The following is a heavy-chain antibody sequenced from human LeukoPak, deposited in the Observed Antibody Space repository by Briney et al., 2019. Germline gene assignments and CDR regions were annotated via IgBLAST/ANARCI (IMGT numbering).Heavy chain of an antibody. D-gene: IGHD6-13*01. Sequence: SETLSLTSTVSGGSISSSSYYWGWIRQPPGKGLEWIGSIYYSGSTYYNPSLKSRVTISVDTSKNQFSLKLSSVTAADTAVYYCARDTAAAAEFDPWGQGTLVTVSS. CDR2: IYYSGST. CDR1: GGSISSSSYY. V-gene: IGHV4-39*07. J-gene: IGHJ5*02. CDR3: ARDTAAAAEFDP.